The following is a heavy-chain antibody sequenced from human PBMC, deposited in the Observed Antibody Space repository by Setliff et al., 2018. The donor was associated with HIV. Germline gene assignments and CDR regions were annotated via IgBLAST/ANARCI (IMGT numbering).Heavy chain of an antibody. J-gene: IGHJ6*03. CDR3: ATDSSGYYSLYYYYYMDV. CDR2: IYYSGST. CDR1: GGSISTYY. D-gene: IGHD3-22*01. V-gene: IGHV4-59*04. Sequence: PSETLSLTCTVSGGSISTYYWSWIRQPPGKGLEWIGYIYYSGSTYYNPSLKSRVTISVDTSKNQFSLKLSSVTAADTAVYYCATDSSGYYSLYYYYYMDVWGKGTTVTVSS.